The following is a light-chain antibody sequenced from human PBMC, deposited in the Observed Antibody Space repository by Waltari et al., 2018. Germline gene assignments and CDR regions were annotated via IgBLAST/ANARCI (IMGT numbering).Light chain of an antibody. J-gene: IGLJ2*01. CDR2: NTT. CDR3: VLYVGGVVAS. V-gene: IGLV8-61*01. CDR1: SGSVTSKNS. Sequence: QTVVTQEPSFSVSPGGTVTLTCALTSGSVTSKNSPTRYQPTPGQAPRPLIYNTTTRSSGVPDRFSGSILGNKAALTIAGAQADDESHYYCVLYVGGVVASFGGGTKLTVL.